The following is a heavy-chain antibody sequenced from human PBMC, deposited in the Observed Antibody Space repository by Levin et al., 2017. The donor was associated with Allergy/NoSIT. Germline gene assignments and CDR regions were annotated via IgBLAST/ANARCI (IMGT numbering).Heavy chain of an antibody. Sequence: SGPTLVKPTQTLTLTCTFSGFSLSPSEVAVGWIRQPPGKALEWLAHIYWDDDKRYSPSLRSRLTITQDTSKNQVVLTMTNMDSVDTATYYCAHYNKTGYGETTTYWYFDLWGRGTLVTVSS. V-gene: IGHV2-5*02. CDR1: GFSLSPSEVA. J-gene: IGHJ2*01. D-gene: IGHD3-10*01. CDR2: IYWDDDK. CDR3: AHYNKTGYGETTTYWYFDL.